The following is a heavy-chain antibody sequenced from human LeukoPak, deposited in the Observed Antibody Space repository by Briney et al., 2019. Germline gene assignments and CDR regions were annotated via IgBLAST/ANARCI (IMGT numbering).Heavy chain of an antibody. J-gene: IGHJ4*02. CDR3: ARGEMRYCSGGYCYDY. Sequence: GESLKISCKGSGYSFSSYWIAWVRQMPGKGLEWMGIIYPGDSDTRYSPSFQGQVTISADKSISTAYLQWSSLKASDTAMYYCARGEMRYCSGGYCYDYCGQGTLVTVSS. D-gene: IGHD2-15*01. CDR2: IYPGDSDT. CDR1: GYSFSSYW. V-gene: IGHV5-51*01.